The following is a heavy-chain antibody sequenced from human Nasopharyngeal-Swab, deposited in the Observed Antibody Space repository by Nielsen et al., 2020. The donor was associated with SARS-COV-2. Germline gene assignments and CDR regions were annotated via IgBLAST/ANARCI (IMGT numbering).Heavy chain of an antibody. CDR2: ISYDGGNK. CDR3: ARGYSGSYYEYFQH. D-gene: IGHD1-26*01. Sequence: GESLKISCAASGFTFSSYAMNWVRQAPGKGLEWVAVISYDGGNKYYADSVKGRFTISRDNSKKTLYLQMNSLRDEDTAVYYCARGYSGSYYEYFQHWGQGTLVTVSS. V-gene: IGHV3-30*04. J-gene: IGHJ1*01. CDR1: GFTFSSYA.